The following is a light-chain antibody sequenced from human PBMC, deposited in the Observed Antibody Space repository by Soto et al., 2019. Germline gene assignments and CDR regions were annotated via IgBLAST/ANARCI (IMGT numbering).Light chain of an antibody. CDR3: QQYDNLIT. CDR2: DAS. Sequence: DIQMTQSPSSPSASVGDRVTITCQSSQDINNYLNWYQQKPGKAPKLLIYDASNLETGVPSRFSGSGSGTDFTFTISSLQPEDIATYYCQQYDNLITFGQGTRLEI. V-gene: IGKV1-33*01. J-gene: IGKJ5*01. CDR1: QDINNY.